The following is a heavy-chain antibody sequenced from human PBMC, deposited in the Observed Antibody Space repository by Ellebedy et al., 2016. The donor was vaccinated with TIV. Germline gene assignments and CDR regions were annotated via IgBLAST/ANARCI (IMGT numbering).Heavy chain of an antibody. CDR1: GGTFSSYA. V-gene: IGHV1-69*10. D-gene: IGHD4-23*01. CDR2: IIPILGTA. J-gene: IGHJ2*01. CDR3: ARGVGVVTYNPSYWYFDL. Sequence: SVKVSCXASGGTFSSYAISWVRQAPGQGLEWMGGIIPILGTANYAQKFQGRVTITADKSTSTAYMELSSLRSEDTAVYYCARGVGVVTYNPSYWYFDLWGRGTLVTVSS.